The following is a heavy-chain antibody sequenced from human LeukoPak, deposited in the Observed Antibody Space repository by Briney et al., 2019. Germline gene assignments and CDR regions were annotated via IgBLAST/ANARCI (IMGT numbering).Heavy chain of an antibody. CDR1: GFTFSSYG. D-gene: IGHD6-6*01. J-gene: IGHJ3*02. V-gene: IGHV3-30*02. CDR3: AKDSLQIYSSSPKGAFDI. Sequence: GGSLRLSCAAAGFTFSSYGMHWVRQAPGKGLEWVAFIRYDGSNKYYADSVKGRFTISRDNSKNTLYLQMNSLRAEDTAVYYCAKDSLQIYSSSPKGAFDIWGQVTMVTVSS. CDR2: IRYDGSNK.